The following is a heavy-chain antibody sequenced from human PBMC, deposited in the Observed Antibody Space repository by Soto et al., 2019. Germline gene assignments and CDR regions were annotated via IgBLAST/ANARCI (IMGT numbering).Heavy chain of an antibody. D-gene: IGHD3-3*01. CDR2: INAGNGNT. J-gene: IGHJ4*02. CDR3: ARVGRFLEWLLFDY. CDR1: GYTFTSYA. V-gene: IGHV1-3*01. Sequence: QVQLVQSGAEVKKPGASVKVSCKASGYTFTSYAMHWVRQAPGQRLEWMGWINAGNGNTKYSQKFQGRVTITRDTSASTAYMELSSLRSEDTAVSYCARVGRFLEWLLFDYWGQGTLVTVSS.